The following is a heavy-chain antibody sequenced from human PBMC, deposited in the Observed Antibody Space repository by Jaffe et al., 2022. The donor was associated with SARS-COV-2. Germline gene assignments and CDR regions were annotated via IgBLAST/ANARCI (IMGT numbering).Heavy chain of an antibody. Sequence: EVQLVESGGGLVQPGGSLRLSCAASGFSFSSYWMHWVRQAPGKGLVWVSRINSDGSTTNYVDFVKGRFTISRDNAKNTLDLQMNSLSAEDTAVYYCGRGPIVEVTAHMPPFDYWGQGTLVTVSS. D-gene: IGHD2-21*02. CDR1: GFSFSSYW. CDR2: INSDGSTT. V-gene: IGHV3-74*01. J-gene: IGHJ4*02. CDR3: GRGPIVEVTAHMPPFDY.